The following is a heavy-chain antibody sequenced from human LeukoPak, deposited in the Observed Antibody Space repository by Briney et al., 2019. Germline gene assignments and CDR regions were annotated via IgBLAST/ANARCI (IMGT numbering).Heavy chain of an antibody. Sequence: PSETLSLTCTVSGGSISSYYWSWIRQPAGKGLEWIGRIYTSGSTNYNSSLKSRVTMSVDTSKNQFSLKLSSVTAADTAVYYCARQGPNCSGGSCYSRLFSTFDYWGQGTLVTVSS. V-gene: IGHV4-4*07. CDR3: ARQGPNCSGGSCYSRLFSTFDY. CDR1: GGSISSYY. J-gene: IGHJ4*02. CDR2: IYTSGST. D-gene: IGHD2-15*01.